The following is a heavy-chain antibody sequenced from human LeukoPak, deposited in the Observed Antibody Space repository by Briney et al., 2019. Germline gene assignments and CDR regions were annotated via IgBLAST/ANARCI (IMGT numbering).Heavy chain of an antibody. Sequence: GGSLRLSCAASGFNVSRNYMSWVRQAPGKGLEWVSVIYSGGSTYYADSVKGRFTISRDNSKNTLYLQMNSLRAEDTAVYYCAKRGPGSPQSGKYYFDYWGQGTLVTVSS. CDR2: IYSGGST. CDR3: AKRGPGSPQSGKYYFDY. J-gene: IGHJ4*02. CDR1: GFNVSRNY. D-gene: IGHD3-10*01. V-gene: IGHV3-53*01.